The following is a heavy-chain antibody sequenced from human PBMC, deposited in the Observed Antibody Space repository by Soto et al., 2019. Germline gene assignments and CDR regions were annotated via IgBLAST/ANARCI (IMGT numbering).Heavy chain of an antibody. J-gene: IGHJ4*02. Sequence: PSETLSLTCSVSGASVSSGGYFWTWIRQLPGKGLEWIGYIYYSGSTYYNPSLKSRVTISVDTSKNQFSLKVSSVTAADTAVYYCARGNTPLDYWGQGTLVTVSS. V-gene: IGHV4-30-4*01. CDR2: IYYSGST. CDR1: GASVSSGGYF. CDR3: ARGNTPLDY. D-gene: IGHD2-15*01.